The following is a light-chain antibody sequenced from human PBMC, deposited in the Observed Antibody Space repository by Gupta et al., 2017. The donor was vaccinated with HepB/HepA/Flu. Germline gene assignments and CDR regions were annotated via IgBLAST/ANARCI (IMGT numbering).Light chain of an antibody. CDR3: QQSDSTPLT. V-gene: IGKV1-39*01. Sequence: DIQMTQSPSSLSASVGDRVTITCRASQSISSYLNWYQQKPGKAPKLLIYAASSLQSGVPSRFSGSGSGTDFTLTISSLQPEDFATYYCQQSDSTPLTFGQGTKAEIK. J-gene: IGKJ1*01. CDR1: QSISSY. CDR2: AAS.